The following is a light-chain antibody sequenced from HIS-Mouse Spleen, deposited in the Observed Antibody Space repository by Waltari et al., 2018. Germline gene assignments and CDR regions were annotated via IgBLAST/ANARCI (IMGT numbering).Light chain of an antibody. Sequence: QSALTQPRSVSGSPGQSVTLSCTGTSSSVGCCNYVSWYQQHPAKAPKLMIYDVSKRPSGVPDRFSGSKSGNTASLTISGLQAEDEADYYCCSYAGSYTVVFGGGTKLTVL. J-gene: IGLJ2*01. V-gene: IGLV2-11*01. CDR2: DVS. CDR1: SSSVGCCNY. CDR3: CSYAGSYTVV.